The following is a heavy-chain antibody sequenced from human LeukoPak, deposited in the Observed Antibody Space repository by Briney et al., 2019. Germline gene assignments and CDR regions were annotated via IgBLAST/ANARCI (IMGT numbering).Heavy chain of an antibody. D-gene: IGHD3-10*01. J-gene: IGHJ4*02. CDR2: IIPIFGTA. CDR3: AREASLGITMVRGVMDY. Sequence: SVKVSCKASGGTFSTYGISWVRQAPGQGLGWMGGIIPIFGTANYAQKFQGRVTITADESTSTAYMELSSLRSEDTAVYYCAREASLGITMVRGVMDYWGQGTLVTVSS. V-gene: IGHV1-69*13. CDR1: GGTFSTYG.